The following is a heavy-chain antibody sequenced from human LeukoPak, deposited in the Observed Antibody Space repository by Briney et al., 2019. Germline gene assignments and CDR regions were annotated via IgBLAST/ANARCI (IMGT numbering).Heavy chain of an antibody. Sequence: GGSLRLSCAASGFSFITYYMTCVRQAPGKWLELVAHIKPDGSETYYLDSVKGRFTISRDNAKNSLYLQISSLRAEDTAVYYWARDGYSYASDYWGLGALVTVSA. CDR2: IKPDGSET. CDR1: GFSFITYY. V-gene: IGHV3-7*01. D-gene: IGHD2-2*01. J-gene: IGHJ4*02. CDR3: ARDGYSYASDY.